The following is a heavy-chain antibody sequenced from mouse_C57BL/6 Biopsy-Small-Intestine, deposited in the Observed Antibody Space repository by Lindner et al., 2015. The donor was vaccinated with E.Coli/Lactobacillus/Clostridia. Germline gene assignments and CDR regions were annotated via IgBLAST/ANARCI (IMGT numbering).Heavy chain of an antibody. CDR1: GFSLSNYG. CDR3: ARHGLRGAFDV. Sequence: VQLQESGPGLVAPSQSLSITCTVSGFSLSNYGVHWVRQPPGKGLEWLVVIWRDGNTTYNSTLKSRLSISKDNSKSQVFLKMNSLQTDDTAMYFCARHGLRGAFDVWGAGTTVTVSS. J-gene: IGHJ1*01. CDR2: IWRDGNT. V-gene: IGHV2-6-1*01.